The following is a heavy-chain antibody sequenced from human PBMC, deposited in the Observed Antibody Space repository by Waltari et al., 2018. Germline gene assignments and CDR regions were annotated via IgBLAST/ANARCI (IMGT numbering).Heavy chain of an antibody. CDR2: SYSGGDT. D-gene: IGHD2-15*01. Sequence: VHVEESGGGLMQPGGSLRLSCAASGFTVSSFYMAWVRQAPGKGLEWVSVSYSGGDTYYADSVKGRFTISRDKSKNMVLLQMNSLRADDTAVYYCARETGVAVAGYGLDIWGQGTTVTVSS. CDR3: ARETGVAVAGYGLDI. V-gene: IGHV3-53*01. CDR1: GFTVSSFY. J-gene: IGHJ6*02.